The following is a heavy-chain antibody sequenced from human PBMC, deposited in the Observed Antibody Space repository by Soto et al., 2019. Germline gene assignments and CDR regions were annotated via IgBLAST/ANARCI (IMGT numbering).Heavy chain of an antibody. V-gene: IGHV3-23*01. J-gene: IGHJ4*02. D-gene: IGHD6-13*01. CDR2: ISGSGSST. CDR1: GFTFSTYA. Sequence: GSLRLSSAASGFTFSTYAMSWVRQAPGKGLEWVSAISGSGSSTYYADSVKGRFTISRDNSKKTLYLQMNSLRAEDTAVYYCAKVEQQLILGAIDYWGQGTLVTVSS. CDR3: AKVEQQLILGAIDY.